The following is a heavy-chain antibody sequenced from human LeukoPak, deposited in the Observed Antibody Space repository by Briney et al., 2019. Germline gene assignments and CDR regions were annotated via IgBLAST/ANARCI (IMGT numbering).Heavy chain of an antibody. Sequence: ASVTVSCKASGYTFTSYDINWVRQAPGQGLEWMGWMNPNSGNTGYAQKFQGRVTITRNTSISTAYMELSSLRSEDTAVYYCARAIAARPCDYWGQGTLVTVSS. CDR1: GYTFTSYD. J-gene: IGHJ4*02. CDR3: ARAIAARPCDY. D-gene: IGHD6-6*01. CDR2: MNPNSGNT. V-gene: IGHV1-8*03.